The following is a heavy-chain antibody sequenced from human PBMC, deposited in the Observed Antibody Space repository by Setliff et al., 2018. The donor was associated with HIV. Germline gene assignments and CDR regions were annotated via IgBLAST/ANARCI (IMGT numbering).Heavy chain of an antibody. J-gene: IGHJ4*02. V-gene: IGHV3-21*01. Sequence: PGGSLRLSCSASGFTFSSYAMLWVRQAPGKGLEYVSAISSSSSYIYYADSVKGRFTISRDNAKNSLYLQMNSLRAEDTAVYYCAKDPRAAVATICDYWGQGTLVTVSS. D-gene: IGHD5-12*01. CDR3: AKDPRAAVATICDY. CDR2: ISSSSSYI. CDR1: GFTFSSYA.